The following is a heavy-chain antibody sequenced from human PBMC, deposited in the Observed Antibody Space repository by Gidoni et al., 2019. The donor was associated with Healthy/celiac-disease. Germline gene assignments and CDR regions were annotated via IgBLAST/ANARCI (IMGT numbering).Heavy chain of an antibody. CDR3: ARAGGPGFGGVIGTDY. J-gene: IGHJ4*02. V-gene: IGHV1-69*04. D-gene: IGHD3-16*02. CDR1: GATFSCYA. CDR2: IIPILGIA. Sequence: QVQLVQSGAEVKQPGSSVKVSCKSSGATFSCYAISWVRKAPGQGLEWMGRIIPILGIANDAQKFQGRVTITADKSTSTAYMELSSLRSEDTAVYYCARAGGPGFGGVIGTDYWGQGTLVTVSS.